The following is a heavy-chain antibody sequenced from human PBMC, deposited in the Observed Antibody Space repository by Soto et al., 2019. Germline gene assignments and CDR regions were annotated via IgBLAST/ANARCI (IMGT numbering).Heavy chain of an antibody. CDR2: IKQDGSEK. D-gene: IGHD6-13*01. J-gene: IGHJ4*02. CDR1: GFTFSSYW. CDR3: AIYPYSSSSSLEDY. V-gene: IGHV3-7*01. Sequence: GGSLRLSCAASGFTFSSYWMSWVRQAPGKGLEWVANIKQDGSEKYYVDSVKGRFTISRDNAKNSLYLQMNSLRAEDTAVYYCAIYPYSSSSSLEDYRGQGTLVTVSS.